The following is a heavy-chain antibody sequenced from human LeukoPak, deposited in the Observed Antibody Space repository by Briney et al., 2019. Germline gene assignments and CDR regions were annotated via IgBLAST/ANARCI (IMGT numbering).Heavy chain of an antibody. CDR1: GGSISSGGYY. D-gene: IGHD2-2*01. CDR2: IYHSGST. V-gene: IGHV4-30-2*01. CDR3: ARDARCSSTSCPIPYYYYYMDV. Sequence: PSETLSLTCTVSGGSISSGGYYWSWIRQPPGKGLEWIGYIYHSGSTYYNPSLKSRVTISVDRSKNQFSLKLSSVTAADTAVYYCARDARCSSTSCPIPYYYYYMDVWGKGTTVTVSS. J-gene: IGHJ6*03.